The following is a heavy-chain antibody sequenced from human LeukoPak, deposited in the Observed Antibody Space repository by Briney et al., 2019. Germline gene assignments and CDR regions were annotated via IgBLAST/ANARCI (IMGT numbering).Heavy chain of an antibody. Sequence: ASVKVSCKTSGYTFTDYFVHWVRQAPGQGLEWMGWINPNSGGTEYAQKFLGRVTMTRDTSISTAYMELSRLRSDDTAVYFCAREYYYDSSGYSVDYYYYGMDVWGQGTTVTVSS. CDR2: INPNSGGT. J-gene: IGHJ6*02. CDR1: GYTFTDYF. D-gene: IGHD3-22*01. CDR3: AREYYYDSSGYSVDYYYYGMDV. V-gene: IGHV1-2*02.